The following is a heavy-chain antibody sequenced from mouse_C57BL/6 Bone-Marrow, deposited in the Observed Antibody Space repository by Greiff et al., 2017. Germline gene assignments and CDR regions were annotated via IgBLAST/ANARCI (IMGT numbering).Heavy chain of an antibody. J-gene: IGHJ3*01. Sequence: QVQLKQPGAELVKPGASVKMSCKASGYTFTSYWITWVKQRPGQGLEWIGEIYPGSGSTNYNEKFKSKATLTVDTSSSTAYMQLSSLTSEDSAVYYCARDWDVKVEFAYWGQGTLVTVSA. CDR3: ARDWDVKVEFAY. CDR2: IYPGSGST. D-gene: IGHD4-1*01. V-gene: IGHV1-55*01. CDR1: GYTFTSYW.